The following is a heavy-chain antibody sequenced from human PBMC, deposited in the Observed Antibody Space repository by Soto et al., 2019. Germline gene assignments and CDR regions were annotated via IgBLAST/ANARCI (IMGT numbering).Heavy chain of an antibody. CDR2: ISWNSGSI. CDR3: AKGDRDCSGGSCLTNYFDY. Sequence: EVQLVESGGGLVQPGRSLRLSCAASGFTFDDYAMHWVRQAPGKGLEWVSGISWNSGSIGYADSVKGRFTISRDNAKNSLYLQMNSLRAEDTALYYCAKGDRDCSGGSCLTNYFDYWGQGTLVTVSS. D-gene: IGHD2-15*01. J-gene: IGHJ4*02. CDR1: GFTFDDYA. V-gene: IGHV3-9*01.